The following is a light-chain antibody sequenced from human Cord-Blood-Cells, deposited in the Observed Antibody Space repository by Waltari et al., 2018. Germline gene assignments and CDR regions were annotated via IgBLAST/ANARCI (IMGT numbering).Light chain of an antibody. CDR1: QSLSSW. CDR3: QQYNSYST. CDR2: KAS. V-gene: IGKV1-5*03. J-gene: IGKJ1*01. Sequence: DIHMTQSPSTLSASVGDRVTITCRASQSLSSWLAWYQQKPGKAPKLLIYKASSSESGVPSRFSGSGSGTECTLTISSLQPDEFATYYSQQYNSYSTCGQGNKVEIK.